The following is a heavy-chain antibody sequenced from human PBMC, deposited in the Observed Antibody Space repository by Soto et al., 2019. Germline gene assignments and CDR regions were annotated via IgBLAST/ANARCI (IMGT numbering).Heavy chain of an antibody. CDR2: ISDSGGST. J-gene: IGHJ4*02. V-gene: IGHV3-23*01. Sequence: PGWSLRLSCAVSGLTFKSYAMSWVRQAPGKGLEWVSTISDSGGSTAYADSAKGRLTISRDNSMNTLYLQMGSLRVEDTAVYDCVKRDLAYGGQGT. CDR3: VKRDLAY. CDR1: GLTFKSYA.